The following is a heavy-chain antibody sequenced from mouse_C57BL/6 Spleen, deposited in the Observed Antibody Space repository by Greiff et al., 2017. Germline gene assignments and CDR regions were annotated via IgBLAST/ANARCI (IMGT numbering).Heavy chain of an antibody. D-gene: IGHD1-1*01. V-gene: IGHV1-81*01. CDR1: GYTFTSYG. CDR2: IYPRSGNT. J-gene: IGHJ2*01. CDR3: ARALTTVVATDY. Sequence: QVQLQQSGAELARPGASVKLSCKASGYTFTSYGISWVKQRTGQGLEWIGEIYPRSGNTYYNEQFKGKATLTADKSSSTAYMELRSLTSEDTAVXFCARALTTVVATDYWGQGTTLTVSS.